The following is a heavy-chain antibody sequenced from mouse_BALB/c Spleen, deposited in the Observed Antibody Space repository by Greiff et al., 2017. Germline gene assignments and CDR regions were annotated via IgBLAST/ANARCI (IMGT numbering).Heavy chain of an antibody. Sequence: VQLQQSGAELVRSGASVKLSCTASGFNIKDYYMHWVKQRPEQGLEWIGWIDPENGDTEYAPKFQGKATMTADTSSNTAYLQLSSLTSEDTAVYYCNADGLSFAYWGQGTLVTVSA. CDR3: NADGLSFAY. J-gene: IGHJ3*01. CDR2: IDPENGDT. CDR1: GFNIKDYY. D-gene: IGHD2-3*01. V-gene: IGHV14-4*02.